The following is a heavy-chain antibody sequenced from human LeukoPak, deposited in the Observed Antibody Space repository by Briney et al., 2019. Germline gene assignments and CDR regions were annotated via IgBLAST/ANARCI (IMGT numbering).Heavy chain of an antibody. CDR3: AKDYNPLYGDHPDY. D-gene: IGHD4-17*01. V-gene: IGHV3-43*02. Sequence: GGSLRLSCAASGFNFHDYAMHWVRQAPGKGLEWVSLISGDGGSAYYADPMKGRFTISRDNSKDSLYLQMNSLRTEDTALYYCAKDYNPLYGDHPDYWGQGTLVTVSS. CDR1: GFNFHDYA. CDR2: ISGDGGSA. J-gene: IGHJ4*02.